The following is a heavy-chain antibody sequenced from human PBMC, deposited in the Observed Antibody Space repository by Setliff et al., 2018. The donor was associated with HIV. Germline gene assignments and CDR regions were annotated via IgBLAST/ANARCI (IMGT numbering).Heavy chain of an antibody. D-gene: IGHD5-12*01. J-gene: IGHJ4*02. V-gene: IGHV1-2*06. CDR1: GYTFTDYY. CDR3: ARESRDIVATSPLDY. CDR2: INPNSGGT. Sequence: ASVKVSCKASGYTFTDYYIHWVRQAPGQGLEWMGRINPNSGGTNYAQKFQGRVTMTRDTSISSAYMELSRLKSDDTAVYYCARESRDIVATSPLDYWGQGTLVTVSS.